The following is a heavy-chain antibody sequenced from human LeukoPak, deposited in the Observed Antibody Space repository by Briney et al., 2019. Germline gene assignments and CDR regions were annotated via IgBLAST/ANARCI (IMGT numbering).Heavy chain of an antibody. CDR1: GFTFGDYA. V-gene: IGHV4-59*12. J-gene: IGHJ3*02. Sequence: PGGSLRLSCTASGFTFGDYAMTWVRQPPGKGLEWIGNIFYSGSTYYSPSLKSRVTISLDTSRNQFSLKLNSVTAADTAVYYCAKSNGYGLVDIWGQGTMVTVPS. CDR2: IFYSGST. D-gene: IGHD3-10*01. CDR3: AKSNGYGLVDI.